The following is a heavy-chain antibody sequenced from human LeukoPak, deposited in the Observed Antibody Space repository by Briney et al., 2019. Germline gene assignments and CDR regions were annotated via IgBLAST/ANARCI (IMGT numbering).Heavy chain of an antibody. D-gene: IGHD1-26*01. Sequence: PSETLSLTCTVSGGSISSSSYYWGWIRQPPGKGLEWIGYIYYSGSTNYNPSLKSRLTISVDTSKNQFSLKLNSVTATDTAVYYCARARGSYYFDYWGQGTLVTVSS. CDR1: GGSISSSSYY. V-gene: IGHV4-61*05. CDR3: ARARGSYYFDY. J-gene: IGHJ4*02. CDR2: IYYSGST.